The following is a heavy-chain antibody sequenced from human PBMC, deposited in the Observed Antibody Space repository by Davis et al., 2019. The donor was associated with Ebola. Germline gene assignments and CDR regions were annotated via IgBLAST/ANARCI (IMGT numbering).Heavy chain of an antibody. CDR3: AKSGLSFGMVKYHYGMDV. J-gene: IGHJ6*04. CDR1: VITFSSYA. V-gene: IGHV3-23*01. Sequence: GESLKTSCTDSVITFSSYAMTWVRQAPGKGLEWVSAISGSGGSTYYADSVKGRFTISRDNSKKTLYLQMNSLRAEDTAVYYCAKSGLSFGMVKYHYGMDVWGKGTTVTVSS. CDR2: ISGSGGST. D-gene: IGHD3-3*01.